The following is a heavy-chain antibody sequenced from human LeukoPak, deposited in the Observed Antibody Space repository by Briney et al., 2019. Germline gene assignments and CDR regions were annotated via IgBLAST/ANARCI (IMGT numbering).Heavy chain of an antibody. CDR3: ARHRGPVVLAATDAVDI. V-gene: IGHV5-51*01. Sequence: GESLKISCKGSGYSFTSYWIGWVRQMPGKGLEWMGIIYPGDSDTRYSPSFQGQVTISADKSISTAYLQWSSLKASDTAMYYCARHRGPVVLAATDAVDIWGQGTMVTVS. CDR1: GYSFTSYW. J-gene: IGHJ3*02. CDR2: IYPGDSDT. D-gene: IGHD2-15*01.